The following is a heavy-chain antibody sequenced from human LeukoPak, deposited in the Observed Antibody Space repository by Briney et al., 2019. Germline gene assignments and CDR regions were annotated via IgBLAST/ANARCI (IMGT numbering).Heavy chain of an antibody. J-gene: IGHJ5*02. CDR2: INHSGST. D-gene: IGHD4-17*01. V-gene: IGHV4-34*01. CDR3: ARRSGYGDP. CDR1: GGSFSGYY. Sequence: SETLSLTCAVYGGSFSGYYWSWIRQPAGKGLEWIGEINHSGSTNYNPSLKSRVTISVDPSKNQFSLKLSSGTAADTAVYYCARRSGYGDPWGQGTLVTVSS.